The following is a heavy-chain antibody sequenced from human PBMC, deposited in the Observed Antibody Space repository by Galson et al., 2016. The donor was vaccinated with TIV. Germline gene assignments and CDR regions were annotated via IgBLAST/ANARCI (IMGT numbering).Heavy chain of an antibody. CDR2: IYYRGNT. D-gene: IGHD3-16*01. CDR1: GGSISNGDYS. CDR3: ARVGLKYYYGLDV. V-gene: IGHV4-30-4*01. J-gene: IGHJ6*02. Sequence: LSLTCTVSGGSISNGDYSWSWIRQPPGKGPECIGYIYYRGNTNYKPSLESRVTISVDRSKNQFSLKLRSVTAADTAVYYCARVGLKYYYGLDVWGQGTTVTVSS.